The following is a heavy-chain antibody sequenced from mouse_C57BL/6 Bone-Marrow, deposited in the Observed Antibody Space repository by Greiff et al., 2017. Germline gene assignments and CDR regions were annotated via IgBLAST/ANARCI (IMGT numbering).Heavy chain of an antibody. Sequence: EVMLVESGGGLVKPGGSLKLSCAASGFTFSSYTMSWVRQTPEKRLQWVAAISGGGGNTYYPDRVKGRFTISRDNDKNILYLQMSSLRSEDTALYYCSRQVTTVLATKYFDVWGTGTTVTVSS. J-gene: IGHJ1*03. CDR2: ISGGGGNT. V-gene: IGHV5-9*01. D-gene: IGHD1-1*01. CDR3: SRQVTTVLATKYFDV. CDR1: GFTFSSYT.